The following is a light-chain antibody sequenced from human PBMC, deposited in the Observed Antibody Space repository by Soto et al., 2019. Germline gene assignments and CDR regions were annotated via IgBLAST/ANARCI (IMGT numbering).Light chain of an antibody. V-gene: IGKV2-28*01. CDR2: LGS. CDR1: QSLLHSNGYNY. CDR3: MQALQTPT. J-gene: IGKJ4*01. Sequence: DIVMTQSPLSLPVTPGEPASISCRSSQSLLHSNGYNYLDWYLQKPGQSPQLLIYLGSNRASGVHDRFSGSRSGTDFTLKISRVEAEDVGVYYCMQALQTPTFGGGTKVEIK.